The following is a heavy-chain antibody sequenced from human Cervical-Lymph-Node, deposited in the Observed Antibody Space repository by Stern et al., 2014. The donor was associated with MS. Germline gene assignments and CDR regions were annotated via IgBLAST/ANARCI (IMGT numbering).Heavy chain of an antibody. CDR3: ARHLYNWSDLSGLDI. V-gene: IGHV4-39*01. J-gene: IGHJ3*02. Sequence: QLQLQESGPGLVKPSETLSLTCTVSGGSISGTSYYWGWIRQPPGTGLEWIGSIYYSGTTKYNPFLKSPVPISVHTSTNHFSLELSSLTAADTAVYYCARHLYNWSDLSGLDIWGQGTMVTVSS. CDR1: GGSISGTSYY. CDR2: IYYSGTT. D-gene: IGHD1-20*01.